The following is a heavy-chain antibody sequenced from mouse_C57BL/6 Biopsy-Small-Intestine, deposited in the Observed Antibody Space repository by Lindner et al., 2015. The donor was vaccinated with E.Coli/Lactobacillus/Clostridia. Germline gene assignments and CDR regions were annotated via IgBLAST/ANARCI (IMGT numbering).Heavy chain of an antibody. V-gene: IGHV1S55*01. CDR2: MNSNSGNT. D-gene: IGHD3-1*01. Sequence: SVKVSCKASGYTFTSHDINWVRQASGQGLEWMGWMNSNSGNTGYAQKFQGRVTMTRDTSVSTAYMELSSLTFDDTAVYYCARGSGSWGRDWFDPWGQGTLVTVPS. CDR3: ARGSGSWGRDWFDP. J-gene: IGHJ4*01. CDR1: GYTFTSHD.